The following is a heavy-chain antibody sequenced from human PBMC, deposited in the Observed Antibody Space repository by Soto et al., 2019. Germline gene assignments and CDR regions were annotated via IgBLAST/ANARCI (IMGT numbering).Heavy chain of an antibody. CDR1: GCTLNEVA. D-gene: IGHD4-17*01. Sequence: QVQLVQSGAEVKKPGVSVKVSCKVSGCTLNEVAMHWVRQAPGKGLEWLGGFDPDEAETIYAQHFQGRVTMTEDTSTDTVYMELSSLRSEDTALYFCTTYHGDYNFDHWGQGTLVTVSS. V-gene: IGHV1-24*01. CDR3: TTYHGDYNFDH. J-gene: IGHJ5*02. CDR2: FDPDEAET.